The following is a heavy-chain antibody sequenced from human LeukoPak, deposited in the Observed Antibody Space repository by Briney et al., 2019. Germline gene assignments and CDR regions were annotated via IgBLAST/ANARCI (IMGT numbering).Heavy chain of an antibody. CDR3: ARDGRYSSSWYRSYWYFDL. J-gene: IGHJ2*01. D-gene: IGHD6-13*01. Sequence: GGSLRLSCAASGFTVSSNYMSWVRQAPGKGLEWVSVIYSGGSTYYADSVKGRFTISRDNSKNTLYLQMNSLRAEDTAVYYCARDGRYSSSWYRSYWYFDLWGRGTLVTVSS. CDR2: IYSGGST. V-gene: IGHV3-53*01. CDR1: GFTVSSNY.